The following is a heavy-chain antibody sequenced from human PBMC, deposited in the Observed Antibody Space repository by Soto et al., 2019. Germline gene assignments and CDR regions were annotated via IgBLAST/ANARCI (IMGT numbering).Heavy chain of an antibody. V-gene: IGHV3-30-3*01. CDR3: ARAYRDSSGYYSL. J-gene: IGHJ4*02. CDR2: ISYDGSNK. CDR1: GFTFSSYA. D-gene: IGHD3-22*01. Sequence: GGSLRLSCAASGFTFSSYAMHWVRQAPGKGLEWVAVISYDGSNKYYADSVKGRFTISRDNSKNTLYLQMNSLRAEDTAVYYCARAYRDSSGYYSLWGQGTLVTVSS.